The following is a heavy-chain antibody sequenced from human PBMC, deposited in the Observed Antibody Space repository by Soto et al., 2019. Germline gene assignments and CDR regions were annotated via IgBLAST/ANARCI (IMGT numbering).Heavy chain of an antibody. Sequence: ASVKVSCKASGGTFSSYAISWVRQAPGQRLEWMGWINAGNGNTNYSQKFQGRVTITRDTSASTAYMELSSLRSEDTAVYYCARVIQQTAHVLRFLEWLPVGGMDVWGQGTTVTVSS. V-gene: IGHV1-3*01. J-gene: IGHJ6*02. CDR1: GGTFSSYA. D-gene: IGHD3-3*01. CDR2: INAGNGNT. CDR3: ARVIQQTAHVLRFLEWLPVGGMDV.